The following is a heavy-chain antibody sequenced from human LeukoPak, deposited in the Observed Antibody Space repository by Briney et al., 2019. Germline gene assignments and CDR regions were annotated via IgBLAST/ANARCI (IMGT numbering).Heavy chain of an antibody. CDR1: GGTFSSYA. CDR3: AGGKKVGAGGY. D-gene: IGHD1-26*01. V-gene: IGHV1-69*04. J-gene: IGHJ4*02. CDR2: IIPILGIA. Sequence: SVKVSCKASGGTFSSYAISWVRQAPGQGLEWMGRIIPILGIANYAQKFQGRVTITADKSTSTAYMELSSLRSEDTAVYYCAGGKKVGAGGYWGQGTLVTVSS.